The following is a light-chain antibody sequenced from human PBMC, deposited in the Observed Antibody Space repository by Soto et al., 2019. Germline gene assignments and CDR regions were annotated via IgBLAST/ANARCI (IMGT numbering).Light chain of an antibody. CDR3: ISYTSSRTPLV. CDR2: EVS. J-gene: IGLJ1*01. CDR1: SSDVGGYNY. V-gene: IGLV2-14*01. Sequence: QSVLTQPASVSGSPGQSITISCTGTSSDVGGYNYVSWYQQHPGKAPKLMIYEVSNRPSGVSNRFSGSKSGNTASLTISGLQAEDEADYYCISYTSSRTPLVYGTGTKVTVL.